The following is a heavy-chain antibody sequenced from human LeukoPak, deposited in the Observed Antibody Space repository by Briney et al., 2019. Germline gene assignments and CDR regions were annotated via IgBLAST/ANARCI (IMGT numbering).Heavy chain of an antibody. CDR3: ARGGIAAEDSNWFDP. D-gene: IGHD6-13*01. Sequence: SETLSLTCTVSGGSISSGGYYWSWIRQPPGKGLEWIGYITYSGSTNYNPSLKSRVTISVDTSKNQFSLKLSSVTAADTAVYYCARGGIAAEDSNWFDPWGQGTLVTVSS. J-gene: IGHJ5*02. V-gene: IGHV4-61*08. CDR1: GGSISSGGYY. CDR2: ITYSGST.